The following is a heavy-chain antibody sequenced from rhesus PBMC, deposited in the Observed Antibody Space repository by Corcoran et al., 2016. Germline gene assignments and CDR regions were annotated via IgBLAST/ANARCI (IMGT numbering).Heavy chain of an antibody. J-gene: IGHJ6*01. CDR1: GFTFGSYA. V-gene: IGHV1-111*02. Sequence: VQLVQSGAEVKKPGASVKVSCKASGFTFGSYAISWVRQAPGQGLEWMGRVDPEDGEAIHAQKFQDRGTITADTSTDTAYMELSSLRSEDTAVYYCATGSSWIYGLDSWGQGVVVTVSS. CDR2: VDPEDGEA. CDR3: ATGSSWIYGLDS. D-gene: IGHD6-13*01.